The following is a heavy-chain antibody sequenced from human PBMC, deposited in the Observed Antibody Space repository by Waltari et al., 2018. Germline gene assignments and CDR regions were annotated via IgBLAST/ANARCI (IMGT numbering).Heavy chain of an antibody. CDR3: AASTAWYGTYFDY. V-gene: IGHV3-7*03. CDR1: GVPFRKNW. J-gene: IGHJ4*02. CDR2: IKEDGSEI. Sequence: DVRLVESGGGLVQPGGSLRLSCSTPGVPFRKNWMSWVRQAPGKGLEWVANIKEDGSEIYYVDSVKGRFTLSRDNTKNSLFLQMNSLKPDDTAVYYCAASTAWYGTYFDYWGQGSLVTVA. D-gene: IGHD6-19*01.